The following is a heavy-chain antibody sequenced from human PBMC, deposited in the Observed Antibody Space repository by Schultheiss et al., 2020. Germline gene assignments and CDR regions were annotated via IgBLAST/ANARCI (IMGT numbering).Heavy chain of an antibody. Sequence: GGSLRLSCAASGFTFSSYAMHWVRQAPGKGLEWVAVISYDGSNKYYADSVKGRFTMSRDNSKNTLYVQMNSLRPEDTAVYYCARDYYGSGSYYKTIDYWGQGTLVTV. V-gene: IGHV3-30-3*01. CDR2: ISYDGSNK. J-gene: IGHJ4*02. CDR1: GFTFSSYA. D-gene: IGHD3-10*01. CDR3: ARDYYGSGSYYKTIDY.